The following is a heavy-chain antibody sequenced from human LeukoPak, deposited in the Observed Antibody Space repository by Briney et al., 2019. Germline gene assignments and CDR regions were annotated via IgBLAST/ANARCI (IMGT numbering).Heavy chain of an antibody. J-gene: IGHJ4*02. Sequence: SETLSLTCAVYGGSFSGYYWSWIRQPPGKGLEWIGYIYDSGSTNYNPSLKSRVTISVDTSKNQFSLKLSSVTAADTAVYYCARGYCGSASCYGVFDYWGQGTLVTVSS. CDR1: GGSFSGYY. V-gene: IGHV4-59*01. CDR2: IYDSGST. CDR3: ARGYCGSASCYGVFDY. D-gene: IGHD2-2*01.